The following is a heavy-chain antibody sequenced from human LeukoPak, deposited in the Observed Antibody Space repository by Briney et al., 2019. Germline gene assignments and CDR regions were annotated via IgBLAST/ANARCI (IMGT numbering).Heavy chain of an antibody. Sequence: ASVKVSCKASGYTFTGNYMHWVRQAPGQGLEWMGWINPNSGGTNYAQKFQGRVTMTRDTSIGTAYMELNRLRSDDTAVYYCARAGPSSSWHQFDYWGQGTLVTVSS. CDR2: INPNSGGT. J-gene: IGHJ4*02. CDR1: GYTFTGNY. V-gene: IGHV1-2*02. CDR3: ARAGPSSSWHQFDY. D-gene: IGHD6-13*01.